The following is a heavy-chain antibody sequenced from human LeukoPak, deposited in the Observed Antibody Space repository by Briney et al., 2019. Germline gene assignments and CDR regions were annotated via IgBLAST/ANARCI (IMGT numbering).Heavy chain of an antibody. CDR1: GFTFSSYS. CDR2: ISSSSSYI. D-gene: IGHD2-2*02. V-gene: IGHV3-21*01. CDR3: ARDHGPYCSSTSCYTGTASHFDC. J-gene: IGHJ4*02. Sequence: TGGSLRLSCAASGFTFSSYSMNWVRQAPGKGLEWVSSISSSSSYIYYADSVKGRFTISRDNAKNSLYLQMNSLRAEDTAVYYCARDHGPYCSSTSCYTGTASHFDCWGQGTLVTVSS.